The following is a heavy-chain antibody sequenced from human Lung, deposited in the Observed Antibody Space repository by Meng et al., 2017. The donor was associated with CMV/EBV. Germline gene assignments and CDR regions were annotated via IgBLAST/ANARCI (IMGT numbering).Heavy chain of an antibody. D-gene: IGHD2-2*01. CDR2: IKQDGSEK. J-gene: IGHJ6*02. Sequence: SCAASGFTFSSYWMSWVRQAPGKGLEWVANIKQDGSEKYYVDSVKGRFTISRDNAKNSLYLQMNSLRAEDTAVYYCARAIVVPAAPYYYYYGMAVWXQGPTVTVSS. CDR1: GFTFSSYW. CDR3: ARAIVVPAAPYYYYYGMAV. V-gene: IGHV3-7*04.